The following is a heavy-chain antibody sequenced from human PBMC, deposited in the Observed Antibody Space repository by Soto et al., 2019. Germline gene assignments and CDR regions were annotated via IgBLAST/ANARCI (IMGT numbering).Heavy chain of an antibody. CDR3: AKEGVAAAGTWITGWEPAYYYMDV. Sequence: GGSLRLSCAASGFTFSSYGMHWVRQAPGKGLEWVAVISYDGSNKYYADSVKGRFTISRDNSKNTLYLQMNSLRAEDTAVYYCAKEGVAAAGTWITGWEPAYYYMDVWGKGTTVTVSS. J-gene: IGHJ6*03. CDR1: GFTFSSYG. D-gene: IGHD6-13*01. V-gene: IGHV3-30*18. CDR2: ISYDGSNK.